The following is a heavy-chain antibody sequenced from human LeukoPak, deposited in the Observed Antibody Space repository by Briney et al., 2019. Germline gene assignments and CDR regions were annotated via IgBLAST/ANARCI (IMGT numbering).Heavy chain of an antibody. CDR1: GGSFSGYY. CDR2: INHSGST. V-gene: IGHV4-34*01. Sequence: SETLSLTCAVYGGSFSGYYWSWIRQPPGKGLEWIGEINHSGSTNYNPSLKSRVTISVDTSKNQFSLKLSSVTAADTAVYYCAREGIWFGELLYEDYWGQGTLVTVSS. J-gene: IGHJ4*02. CDR3: AREGIWFGELLYEDY. D-gene: IGHD3-10*01.